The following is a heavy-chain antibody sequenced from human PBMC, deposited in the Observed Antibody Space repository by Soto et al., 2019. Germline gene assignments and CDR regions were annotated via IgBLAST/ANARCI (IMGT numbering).Heavy chain of an antibody. Sequence: GGSLRLSCAASGFTFSSYSMNWVRQAPGKGLEWVSYISSSSSTIYYADSVKGRFTISRDNAKNSLYLQMNSLRSEDTAVYYCASPQGSSSRPWSFDYWGQGTLVTVSS. J-gene: IGHJ4*02. V-gene: IGHV3-48*01. CDR3: ASPQGSSSRPWSFDY. CDR2: ISSSSSTI. CDR1: GFTFSSYS. D-gene: IGHD6-6*01.